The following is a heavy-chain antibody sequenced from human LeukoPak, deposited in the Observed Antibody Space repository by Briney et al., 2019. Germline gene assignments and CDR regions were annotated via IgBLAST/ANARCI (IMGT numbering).Heavy chain of an antibody. CDR1: GFTFSNYW. CDR3: ARSRWLDAFDY. CDR2: IKSDGSKK. J-gene: IGHJ4*02. D-gene: IGHD6-19*01. Sequence: GGSLRLSCAASGFTFSNYWMTWVRQAPGKGLEWLANIKSDGSKKDYVDSMKGRFTISRDNAKNTLYLQMNSLRADDTAVYYCARSRWLDAFDYWGQGTLVTVSS. V-gene: IGHV3-7*01.